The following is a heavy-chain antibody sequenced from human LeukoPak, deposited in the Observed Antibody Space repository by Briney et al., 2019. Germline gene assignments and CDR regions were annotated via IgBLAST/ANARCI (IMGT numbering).Heavy chain of an antibody. Sequence: SVKVSCKASGGTFSSYAISWVRQAPGQGLEWMGGIIPIFGTANYAQKFQGRVTITADKSTSTAYMELSSLRSEDTAVYYCAAYYYGSGYYMDVWGKGTTVTVSS. J-gene: IGHJ6*03. D-gene: IGHD3-10*01. CDR2: IIPIFGTA. V-gene: IGHV1-69*06. CDR3: AAYYYGSGYYMDV. CDR1: GGTFSSYA.